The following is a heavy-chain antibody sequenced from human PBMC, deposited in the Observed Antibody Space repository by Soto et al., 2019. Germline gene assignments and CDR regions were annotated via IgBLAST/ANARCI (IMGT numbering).Heavy chain of an antibody. D-gene: IGHD1-26*01. Sequence: SLTCVISGDSVSSNSAALNWIRQSPSRGLEWLGRTYYRSKWYSDYAASVESRITVNPDTSKNHFSLQLNSVTPEDTAVYYCARGEQYSGRIFDYWGQGTLVTVSS. J-gene: IGHJ4*02. CDR1: GDSVSSNSAA. V-gene: IGHV6-1*01. CDR2: TYYRSKWYS. CDR3: ARGEQYSGRIFDY.